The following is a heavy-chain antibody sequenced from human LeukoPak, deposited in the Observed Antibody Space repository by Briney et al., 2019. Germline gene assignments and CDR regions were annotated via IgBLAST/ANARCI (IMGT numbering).Heavy chain of an antibody. J-gene: IGHJ4*02. Sequence: SETLSLTCTVSGGSISSYYWSWIRQPPGKGLEWIGYIYYSGSTNYNPSLKSRVTISVDTSKNQFSLKLSSVTAADTAVYYCARDYYGSGSYFDYWGQGTLVTVSS. CDR2: IYYSGST. CDR1: GGSISSYY. V-gene: IGHV4-59*01. D-gene: IGHD3-10*01. CDR3: ARDYYGSGSYFDY.